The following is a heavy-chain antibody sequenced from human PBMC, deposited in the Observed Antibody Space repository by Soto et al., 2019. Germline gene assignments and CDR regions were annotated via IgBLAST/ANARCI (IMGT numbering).Heavy chain of an antibody. V-gene: IGHV3-53*01. CDR3: ARVTTFYDILTSSYALNYFDY. CDR2: IYAGGNT. J-gene: IGHJ4*02. D-gene: IGHD3-9*01. CDR1: GFSVTGNY. Sequence: GGSVRLSFAASGFSVTGNYMTWVRQAPGKGLECVSVIYAGGNTYYPDSVKGRFTISSDNSKNTLFLQMNNLRAEDTAVYYCARVTTFYDILTSSYALNYFDYWGQGTRVTVSS.